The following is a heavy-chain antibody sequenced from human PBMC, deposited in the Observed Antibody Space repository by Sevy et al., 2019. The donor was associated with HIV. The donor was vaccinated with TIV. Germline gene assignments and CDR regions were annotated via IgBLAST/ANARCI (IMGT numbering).Heavy chain of an antibody. CDR1: GGSISSYY. V-gene: IGHV4-59*01. CDR2: IYYTGRT. Sequence: SETLSLTCTASGGSISSYYWNWIRQSPGKGLEWIGYIYYTGRTNYNPSLKSRVTISVDTSKNQFSLKLTSVTAADTAVYYCARELISGRYYGMDVWGQGTTVTVSS. CDR3: ARELISGRYYGMDV. D-gene: IGHD6-19*01. J-gene: IGHJ6*02.